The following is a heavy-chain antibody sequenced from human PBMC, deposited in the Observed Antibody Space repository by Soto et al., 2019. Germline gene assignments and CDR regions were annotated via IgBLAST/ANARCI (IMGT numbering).Heavy chain of an antibody. Sequence: QVQLVQSGGEVKKPGASVKVSCKAAGYTFGTYGISWVRQAPGHGLEWMGWISGHNGVTNNARKFQDRVTMTTDTSTSTAYMALRSLRSDDTAMYYCARDRQNYGTFDYWGQGTLVTVSS. CDR3: ARDRQNYGTFDY. CDR1: GYTFGTYG. CDR2: ISGHNGVT. J-gene: IGHJ4*02. V-gene: IGHV1-18*01. D-gene: IGHD1-7*01.